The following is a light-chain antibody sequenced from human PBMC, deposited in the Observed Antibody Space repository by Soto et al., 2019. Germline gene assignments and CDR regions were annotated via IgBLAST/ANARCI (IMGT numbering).Light chain of an antibody. CDR2: EVS. J-gene: IGLJ1*01. Sequence: QSALTQPPSASGSPGQSVTISCTGTSSDVGGYNYVSWYQQHPGKAPKLMIYEVSKRPSGVPDRFAVSKSGNTASLTVSGLQAEDEADYYCSSYAGSNNYVFGTGTQLTVL. V-gene: IGLV2-8*01. CDR3: SSYAGSNNYV. CDR1: SSDVGGYNY.